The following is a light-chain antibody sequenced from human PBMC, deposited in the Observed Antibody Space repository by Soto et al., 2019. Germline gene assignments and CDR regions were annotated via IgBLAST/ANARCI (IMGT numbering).Light chain of an antibody. CDR1: SSDVGVYDY. CDR3: SSYTSSSSYV. V-gene: IGLV2-14*01. CDR2: EVS. Sequence: QSALTQPASVSGSPGQSITISCIGTSSDVGVYDYVSWYQQHPGKAPQLMIYEVSNRPSGVSNRFSGSKSGNTASLTISGLQAEDEADYHCSSYTSSSSYVFGTGTKVTVL. J-gene: IGLJ1*01.